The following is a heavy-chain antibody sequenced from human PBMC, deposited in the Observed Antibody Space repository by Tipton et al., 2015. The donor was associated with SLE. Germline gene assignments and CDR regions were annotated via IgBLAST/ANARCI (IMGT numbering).Heavy chain of an antibody. J-gene: IGHJ4*02. Sequence: TLSLTCAVSGYSISSGYYWGWIRQPPGKGLEWIGSIYHSGSTYYNPSLKLRVTMSLDTSKNQFSLMLSSVTAADTAVYYCARDGSLEYYYDSNFDYWGQGTLVTVSS. CDR1: GYSISSGYY. D-gene: IGHD3-22*01. V-gene: IGHV4-38-2*02. CDR2: IYHSGST. CDR3: ARDGSLEYYYDSNFDY.